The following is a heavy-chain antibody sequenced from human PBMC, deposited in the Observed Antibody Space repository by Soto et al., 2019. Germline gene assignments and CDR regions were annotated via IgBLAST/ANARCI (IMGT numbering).Heavy chain of an antibody. V-gene: IGHV4-39*01. Sequence: PSETLSLTCTVSGGSISSSSYYWGWIRQPPGKGLEWIGSIYYSGSTYYNPSLKSRVTISVDTSKNQFSLKLSSVTAADTAVYYCARHTGLEARIWSSSPRMNWFDPWGQGTLVTVSS. CDR3: ARHTGLEARIWSSSPRMNWFDP. J-gene: IGHJ5*02. D-gene: IGHD6-6*01. CDR1: GGSISSSSYY. CDR2: IYYSGST.